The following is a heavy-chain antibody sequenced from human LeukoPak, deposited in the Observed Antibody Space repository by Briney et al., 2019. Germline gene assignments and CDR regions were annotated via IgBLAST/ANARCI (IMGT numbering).Heavy chain of an antibody. CDR2: ISSSGSSI. CDR1: EFTFSDYY. CDR3: AKDAVSSSWYWPFDY. V-gene: IGHV3-11*01. J-gene: IGHJ4*02. Sequence: GGSLRLSCAASEFTFSDYYMSWVRQAPGKGLEWVSYISSSGSSIYYADSVKGRFTISRDNAKNTLFLQMNSLRAEDTAIYYCAKDAVSSSWYWPFDYWGQGTLVTVSS. D-gene: IGHD6-13*01.